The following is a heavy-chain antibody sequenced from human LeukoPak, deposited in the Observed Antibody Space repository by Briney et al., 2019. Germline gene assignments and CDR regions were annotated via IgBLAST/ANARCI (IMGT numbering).Heavy chain of an antibody. D-gene: IGHD6-13*01. J-gene: IGHJ5*02. CDR2: IIPIFGTA. CDR3: ASGGASNSSRGGFDP. CDR1: GGTFSSYA. Sequence: SVKVSCKASGGTFSSYAVSWVRQAPGQGLEWMGGIIPIFGTANYAQKFQGRVTITTDESTSTAYMALSSLRSEDTAVYYCASGGASNSSRGGFDPWGQGTLVTVSS. V-gene: IGHV1-69*05.